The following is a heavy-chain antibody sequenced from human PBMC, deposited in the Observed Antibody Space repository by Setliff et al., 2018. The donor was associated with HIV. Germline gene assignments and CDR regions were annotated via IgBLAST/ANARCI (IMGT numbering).Heavy chain of an antibody. D-gene: IGHD4-17*01. CDR2: IFYSGST. V-gene: IGHV4-59*01. J-gene: IGHJ5*02. CDR3: ARGFLRSRRRWFDP. CDR1: GGSISSYY. Sequence: SETLSLTCTVSGGSISSYYWSWIRQPPGKGLEWIGYIFYSGSTNYNPSLKSRVTISVDASKNRFSLRLSSVTAADTAVYYCARGFLRSRRRWFDPWGQGTLVTVSS.